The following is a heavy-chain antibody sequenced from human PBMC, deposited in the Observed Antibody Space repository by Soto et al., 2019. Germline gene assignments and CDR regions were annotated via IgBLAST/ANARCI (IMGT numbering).Heavy chain of an antibody. CDR2: SDPIDART. Sequence: GESLKIFCEASGSMFPIYLISWVRQMPGKGLGWVGKSDPIDARTMYRPSSRARITISVDKSINTAYLEWGRLKASDTAMYYGSRHDSNGDFDFWGQGTQVTVS. CDR1: GSMFPIYL. D-gene: IGHD2-8*01. J-gene: IGHJ4*02. V-gene: IGHV5-10-1*01. CDR3: SRHDSNGDFDF.